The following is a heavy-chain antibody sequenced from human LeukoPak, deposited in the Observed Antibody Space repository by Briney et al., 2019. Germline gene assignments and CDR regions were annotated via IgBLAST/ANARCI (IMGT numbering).Heavy chain of an antibody. D-gene: IGHD3-16*01. Sequence: GGSLRLSCAASRFTFSSYAMHWVRQAPGKGLEWVAVISYDGNNKYYADSVKGRFTISRDNSKNTLYLQMNSLRAEDTAVYSCARVFGVAVSGPHDAFDIWGQGTMVTVSS. J-gene: IGHJ3*02. CDR1: RFTFSSYA. CDR3: ARVFGVAVSGPHDAFDI. V-gene: IGHV3-30-3*01. CDR2: ISYDGNNK.